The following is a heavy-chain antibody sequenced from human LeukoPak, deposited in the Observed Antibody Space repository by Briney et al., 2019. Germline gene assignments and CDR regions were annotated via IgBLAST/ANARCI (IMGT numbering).Heavy chain of an antibody. J-gene: IGHJ4*02. CDR3: ARREYCGGTSCYSAALDF. D-gene: IGHD2-15*01. Sequence: SETLSLTCTVSGGSISGYFWGWIRQSPGKGLEWIGNIFYSGFANYNPSFKSRVTISVDTSKNQFSLKLTSVTAADTAVYFCARREYCGGTSCYSAALDFWGQGILVTVSS. CDR1: GGSISGYF. CDR2: IFYSGFA. V-gene: IGHV4-59*08.